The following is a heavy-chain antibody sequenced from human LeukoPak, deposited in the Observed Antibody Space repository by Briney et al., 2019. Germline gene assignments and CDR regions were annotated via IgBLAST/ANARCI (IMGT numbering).Heavy chain of an antibody. Sequence: GGSLRLSCAASGFTFSSYAVSWVRQAPGKGLEWVSFISGSGGTTYYADSVKGRFTISRDNSKNTLSLQMNSLRAEDTAIYYCAKAAGYCSGGTCLDHWGQGTLVTVSS. J-gene: IGHJ4*02. CDR1: GFTFSSYA. V-gene: IGHV3-23*01. D-gene: IGHD2-15*01. CDR3: AKAAGYCSGGTCLDH. CDR2: ISGSGGTT.